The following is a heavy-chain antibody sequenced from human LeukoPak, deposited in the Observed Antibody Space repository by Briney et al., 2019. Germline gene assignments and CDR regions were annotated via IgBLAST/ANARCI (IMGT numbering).Heavy chain of an antibody. CDR3: ARPSGGSGRWGDNWFDP. J-gene: IGHJ5*02. D-gene: IGHD3-10*01. Sequence: ASVKVSCKASGYTFTSYDINWVRQAPGQGLEWVGWINLNSGGTNYAQKFQGRVTMTRDTSISTAYMELSSLRSDDTAVYYCARPSGGSGRWGDNWFDPWGQGTLVTVSS. CDR2: INLNSGGT. V-gene: IGHV1-2*02. CDR1: GYTFTSYD.